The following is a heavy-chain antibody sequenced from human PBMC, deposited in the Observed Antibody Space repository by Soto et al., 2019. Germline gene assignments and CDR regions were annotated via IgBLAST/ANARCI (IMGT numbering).Heavy chain of an antibody. D-gene: IGHD6-19*01. CDR3: ARDTTFSSGYYWFDP. J-gene: IGHJ5*02. Sequence: SETLSLTCAVSGYSISSGYYWGWIRQPPGKGLEWLGSIFHSGTTYDNPSLKSRVTISVDMSKNQFSLKLTSVTAADTAVYYCARDTTFSSGYYWFDPWGQGTLVTVSS. CDR1: GYSISSGYY. V-gene: IGHV4-38-2*02. CDR2: IFHSGTT.